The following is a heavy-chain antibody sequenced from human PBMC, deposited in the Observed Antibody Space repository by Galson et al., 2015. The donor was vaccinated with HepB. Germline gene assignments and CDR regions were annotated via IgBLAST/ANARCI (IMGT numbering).Heavy chain of an antibody. V-gene: IGHV3-48*02. CDR1: GFTFSSYS. CDR3: ARGARGVAGEPYFDY. CDR2: ISSSSSTI. Sequence: SLRLSCAASGFTFSSYSMNWVRQAPGKGLEWVSYISSSSSTIYYADSVKGRFTISRDNAKNSLYMQMNSLRDEDTAVYYCARGARGVAGEPYFDYWGQGTLVTVSS. J-gene: IGHJ4*02. D-gene: IGHD6-19*01.